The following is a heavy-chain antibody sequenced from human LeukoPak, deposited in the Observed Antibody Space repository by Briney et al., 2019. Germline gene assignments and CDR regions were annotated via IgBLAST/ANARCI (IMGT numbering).Heavy chain of an antibody. J-gene: IGHJ4*02. CDR3: ARGNDDGDFYFDY. CDR1: GGTFSSYA. D-gene: IGHD4-17*01. CDR2: IIPIFGTA. V-gene: IGHV1-69*13. Sequence: SVRVSCKASGGTFSSYAISWVRQAPGQGLEWMGGIIPIFGTANYAQKFQGRVTITADESTSTAYMELSSLRSEDTAVYYCARGNDDGDFYFDYWGQGTLVTVSS.